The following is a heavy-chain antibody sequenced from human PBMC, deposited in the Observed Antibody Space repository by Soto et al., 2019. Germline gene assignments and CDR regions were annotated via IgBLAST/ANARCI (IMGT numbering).Heavy chain of an antibody. CDR1: GFTFSSYA. CDR2: ISYDGSNK. J-gene: IGHJ6*02. D-gene: IGHD3-10*01. V-gene: IGHV3-30-3*01. CDR3: ARDMVRGSSLFYGMDV. Sequence: PGGSLRLSCAASGFTFSSYAMHWVRQAPGKGLEWVAVISYDGSNKYYADSVKGRFTISRDNSKNTLYLQMNSLRAEDTAVYYCARDMVRGSSLFYGMDVWGQGTTVTVSS.